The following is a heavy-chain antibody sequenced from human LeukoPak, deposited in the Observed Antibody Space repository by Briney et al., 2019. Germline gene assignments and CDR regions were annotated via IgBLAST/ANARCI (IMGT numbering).Heavy chain of an antibody. CDR1: GFTFSSYS. CDR3: ARKTYYYDSSGQMTNAFDI. CDR2: ISSSSSYI. J-gene: IGHJ3*02. D-gene: IGHD3-22*01. V-gene: IGHV3-21*01. Sequence: PGGSLRLSCAASGFTFSSYSMNWVRQAPGKGLEWVSSISSSSSYIYYADSVKGRFTISRDNAKNSLYLQMNSLRAEDTAVYYCARKTYYYDSSGQMTNAFDIWGQGTMVTVSS.